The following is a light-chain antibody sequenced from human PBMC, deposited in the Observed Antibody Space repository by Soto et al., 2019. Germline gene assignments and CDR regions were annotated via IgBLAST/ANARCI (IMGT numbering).Light chain of an antibody. CDR2: RNN. Sequence: QSVLTQPPSASGTPGQRVTISCPGSSSNIGSNYVYWYQQLPGTAPKLLIYRNNQRPSGVPDRLSGSKSGTSASLAISGLRSEDEADYYCAAWDDSLSGLWVFGGGTKVTVL. CDR3: AAWDDSLSGLWV. CDR1: SSNIGSNY. J-gene: IGLJ3*02. V-gene: IGLV1-47*01.